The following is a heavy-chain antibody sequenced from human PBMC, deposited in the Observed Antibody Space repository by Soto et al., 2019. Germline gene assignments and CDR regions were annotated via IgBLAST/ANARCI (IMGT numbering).Heavy chain of an antibody. J-gene: IGHJ6*02. CDR3: AKAMGGYYYDSSGYSSYYGMDV. V-gene: IGHV3-30*18. CDR1: GFTFSSYG. CDR2: ISYDGSNE. Sequence: QVQLVESGGGVVQPGRSLRLSCAASGFTFSSYGMHWVRQAPGKGLEWVAFISYDGSNEYYADSVKGRFTISRDNSKNPLYLQRNSPRAEDTAVYYCAKAMGGYYYDSSGYSSYYGMDVWGQGTTVTVSS. D-gene: IGHD3-22*01.